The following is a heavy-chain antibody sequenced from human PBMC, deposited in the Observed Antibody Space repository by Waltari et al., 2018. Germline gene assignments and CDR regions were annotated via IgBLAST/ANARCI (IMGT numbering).Heavy chain of an antibody. J-gene: IGHJ4*02. CDR1: GGSLSGFY. CDR2: IYYSGDV. V-gene: IGHV4-34*01. Sequence: QVQLQQWGASLLKPSEPLSLTCAVYGGSLSGFYWSWIRQPPGKGLEWIGEIYYSGDVKYNPSLKSRLTISVDTSKNQFSLKLTSVTAADTAVYYCVRWPSTQYEFWGQGTLVTVSS. CDR3: VRWPSTQYEF. D-gene: IGHD2-2*01.